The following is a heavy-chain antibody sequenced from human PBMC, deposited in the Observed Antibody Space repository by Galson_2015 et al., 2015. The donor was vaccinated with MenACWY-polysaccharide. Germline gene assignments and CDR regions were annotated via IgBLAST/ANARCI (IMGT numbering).Heavy chain of an antibody. CDR1: RGSIYSYY. J-gene: IGHJ2*01. V-gene: IGHV4-4*07. D-gene: IGHD7-27*01. CDR3: ARRSLGNWYFDL. Sequence: SETLSLTCTVSRGSIYSYYWTWIRQPAGKGLEWLGRISTSGSTTYNPSLGSRVTMSIDTSTNQFSLRLTSVTASDTAIYYCARRSLGNWYFDLWGRGTLVTVSS. CDR2: ISTSGST.